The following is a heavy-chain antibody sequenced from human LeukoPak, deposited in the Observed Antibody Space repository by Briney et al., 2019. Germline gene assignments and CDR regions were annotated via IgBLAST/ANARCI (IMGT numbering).Heavy chain of an antibody. Sequence: SQTLSLTCAVSGGSISSGSYYWSWIRQPAGKGLEWIGRIYTSGSTNYNSSLKSRVTISVDTSKNQFSLKLSSVTAADTAVYYCASNRLDYGSGIDYWGQGTLVTVSS. V-gene: IGHV4-61*02. CDR3: ASNRLDYGSGIDY. J-gene: IGHJ4*02. CDR2: IYTSGST. CDR1: GGSISSGSYY. D-gene: IGHD4-17*01.